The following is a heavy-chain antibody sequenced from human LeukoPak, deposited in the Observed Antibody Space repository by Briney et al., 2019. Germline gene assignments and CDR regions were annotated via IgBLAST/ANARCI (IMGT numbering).Heavy chain of an antibody. J-gene: IGHJ5*02. D-gene: IGHD3-9*01. Sequence: NPGGSLRLSCAASGFTFSSYSMNWVRQAPGKGLEWVSSISSSGSYIYYADSVKGRFTISRDNAKNSLYLQMNSLRAEDTAVYYCARLGVYFDFWFDPWGQGTLVTVSS. V-gene: IGHV3-21*01. CDR3: ARLGVYFDFWFDP. CDR1: GFTFSSYS. CDR2: ISSSGSYI.